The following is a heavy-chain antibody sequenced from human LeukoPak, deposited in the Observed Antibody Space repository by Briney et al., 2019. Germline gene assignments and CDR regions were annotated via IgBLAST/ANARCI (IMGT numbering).Heavy chain of an antibody. D-gene: IGHD2-2*01. V-gene: IGHV1-2*02. Sequence: ASVKVSCKASGYTFTGYYRHWVRQAPGQGLEWMGWINPNSGDIDNAQKFQGRVTMTRDTSISTAYMELSRLTSDDSAVYYCARANGEDHLLLRDYWGQGTLVIVSS. J-gene: IGHJ4*02. CDR3: ARANGEDHLLLRDY. CDR1: GYTFTGYY. CDR2: INPNSGDI.